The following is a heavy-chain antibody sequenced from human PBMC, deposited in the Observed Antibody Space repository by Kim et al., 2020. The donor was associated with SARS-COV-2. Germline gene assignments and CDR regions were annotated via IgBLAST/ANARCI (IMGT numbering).Heavy chain of an antibody. CDR3: ARDDYAFRGTRGYYYYYMDV. V-gene: IGHV3-11*06. D-gene: IGHD3-16*01. J-gene: IGHJ6*03. Sequence: RFTISRDNAKNSLYLQMNSLRAEDTAVYYCARDDYAFRGTRGYYYYYMDVWGKGTTVTVSS.